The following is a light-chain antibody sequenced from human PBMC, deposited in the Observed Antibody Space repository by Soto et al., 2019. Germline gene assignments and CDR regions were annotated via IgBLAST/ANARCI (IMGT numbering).Light chain of an antibody. Sequence: EIVMTQSPATLSVSPGERATLSCRASQSVSSNLAWYQQTPVQAPRLLIYSASTRATGIPARFSGRVSGTEFTPPFSSPQSEDFAGYYCQQYNNWSPTYTFGNGTKLVIK. J-gene: IGKJ2*01. V-gene: IGKV3-15*01. CDR1: QSVSSN. CDR2: SAS. CDR3: QQYNNWSPTYT.